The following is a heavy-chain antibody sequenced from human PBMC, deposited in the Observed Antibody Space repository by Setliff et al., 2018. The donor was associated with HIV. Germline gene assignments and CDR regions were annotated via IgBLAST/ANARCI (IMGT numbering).Heavy chain of an antibody. CDR2: IKSKAYGGTT. V-gene: IGHV3-15*01. Sequence: GSLRLSCAASGFTFNNAWMTWVRQAPGKGLEWVGHIKSKAYGGTTEYAASVKGRFTISRDDSKNSAYLQMNSLKTEDTAVYYCTRVIGIVVVITIDVWGKGTTVTVSS. D-gene: IGHD3-22*01. J-gene: IGHJ6*04. CDR3: TRVIGIVVVITIDV. CDR1: GFTFNNAW.